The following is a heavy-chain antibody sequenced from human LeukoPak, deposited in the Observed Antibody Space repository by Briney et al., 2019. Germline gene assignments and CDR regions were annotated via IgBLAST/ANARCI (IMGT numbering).Heavy chain of an antibody. D-gene: IGHD2-2*02. CDR3: ARGALIVVVPAAIGSYMDV. CDR1: GGSISSSSYY. V-gene: IGHV4-39*07. CDR2: IYYSGST. Sequence: SETLSLTCTVSGGSISSSSYYWGWIRQPPGKGLEWIGSIYYSGSTYYNPSLKSRVTISVDTSKNQFSLKLSSVTAADTAVYYCARGALIVVVPAAIGSYMDVWGKGTTVTVSS. J-gene: IGHJ6*03.